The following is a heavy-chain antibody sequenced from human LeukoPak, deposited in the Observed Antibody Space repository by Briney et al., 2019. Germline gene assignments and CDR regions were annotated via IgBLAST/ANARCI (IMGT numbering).Heavy chain of an antibody. CDR2: IRSKANSYAT. Sequence: PGGSLRLSCAASGFTFSGSAMHWVRQASGKGLEWVGRIRSKANSYATAYAASVKGRFTISRDDSKNTTYLQMNSLKTEDTAVYYCAKDRQRWLQFTRGAEDYWGQGTLVTVSS. J-gene: IGHJ4*02. CDR3: AKDRQRWLQFTRGAEDY. CDR1: GFTFSGSA. D-gene: IGHD5-24*01. V-gene: IGHV3-73*01.